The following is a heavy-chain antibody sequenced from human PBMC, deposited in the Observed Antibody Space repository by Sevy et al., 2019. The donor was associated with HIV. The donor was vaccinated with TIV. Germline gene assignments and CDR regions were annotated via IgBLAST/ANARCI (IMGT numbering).Heavy chain of an antibody. CDR2: LSYDGSNK. D-gene: IGHD3-3*01. V-gene: IGHV3-30-3*01. J-gene: IGHJ4*02. Sequence: GGSLRLSCAASGFSFSRYAIHWVRQAPGKGLEWVAGLSYDGSNKHYADSVRGRFTISRDNSKNTLYLQMNSLRAEDTAVYYCARAGQYNTYDLWGYYFDYWGQGTLVTVSS. CDR1: GFSFSRYA. CDR3: ARAGQYNTYDLWGYYFDY.